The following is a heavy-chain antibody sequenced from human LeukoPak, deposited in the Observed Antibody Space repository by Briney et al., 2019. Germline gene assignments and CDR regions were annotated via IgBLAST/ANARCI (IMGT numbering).Heavy chain of an antibody. Sequence: GGSLRLSCAASGFTFSGYEMNWVRQAPGMGLEWVSYISSRGSTIYYADSVKGRFTISRDNAKNSLYLQMNSLRAEDTAVYYCARDKCSSTSCYDVWGKGTTVTVSS. V-gene: IGHV3-48*03. D-gene: IGHD2-2*01. CDR1: GFTFSGYE. CDR3: ARDKCSSTSCYDV. J-gene: IGHJ6*04. CDR2: ISSRGSTI.